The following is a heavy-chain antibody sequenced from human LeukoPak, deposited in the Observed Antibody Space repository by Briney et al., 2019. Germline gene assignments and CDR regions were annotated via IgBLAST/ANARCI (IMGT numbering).Heavy chain of an antibody. V-gene: IGHV1-2*02. CDR2: INPNSGGT. CDR1: GYTFTSYG. D-gene: IGHD2-15*01. CDR3: ARDLGPAATGDNWFDP. Sequence: ASVKVSCKASGYTFTSYGISWVRQAPGQGLEWMGWINPNSGGTNYAQKFQGRVTMTRDTSISTAYMELSRLRSDDTAVYYCARDLGPAATGDNWFDPWGQGTLVTVSS. J-gene: IGHJ5*02.